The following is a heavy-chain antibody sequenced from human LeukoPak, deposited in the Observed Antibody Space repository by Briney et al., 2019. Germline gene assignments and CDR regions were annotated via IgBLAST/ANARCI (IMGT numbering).Heavy chain of an antibody. Sequence: GGSLRLSCAASGFTFSSYDMHWVRQATGKGLEWVSAIGTAGDTYYPGSVKGRFTISRENAKNYLYLQMNSLRAGDTAVYYCARGSYDGTSPVGWFDPWGQGTLVTVSS. J-gene: IGHJ5*02. CDR1: GFTFSSYD. D-gene: IGHD3-22*01. V-gene: IGHV3-13*01. CDR2: IGTAGDT. CDR3: ARGSYDGTSPVGWFDP.